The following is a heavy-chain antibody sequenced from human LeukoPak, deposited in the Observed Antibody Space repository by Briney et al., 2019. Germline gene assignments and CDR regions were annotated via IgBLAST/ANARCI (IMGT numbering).Heavy chain of an antibody. CDR2: ISYDGSNK. CDR3: ARQQPYGSGYDYFDY. V-gene: IGHV3-30*04. J-gene: IGHJ4*02. CDR1: GFTFSSYA. D-gene: IGHD3-10*01. Sequence: GGSLRLSCAASGFTFSSYAMHWVRQAPGKGLEWVAVISYDGSNKYYADSVKGRFTISRDNSKNTLYLQMNSLRAEDTAVYYCARQQPYGSGYDYFDYWGQGTLVTVSS.